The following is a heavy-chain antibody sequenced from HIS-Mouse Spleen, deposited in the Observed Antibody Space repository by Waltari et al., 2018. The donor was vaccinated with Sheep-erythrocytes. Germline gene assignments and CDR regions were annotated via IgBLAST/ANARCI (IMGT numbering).Heavy chain of an antibody. CDR2: IYYSGST. CDR3: AGNWGLDY. J-gene: IGHJ4*02. Sequence: QVQLQESGPGLVKPSETLSLTCTVPGGSISSYYWSWIRQPPGKGLEWIGYIYYSGSTNYNPSLKSRVTISVDTSKNQFSLKLSSVTAADTAVYYCAGNWGLDYWGQGTLVTVSS. V-gene: IGHV4-59*08. D-gene: IGHD7-27*01. CDR1: GGSISSYY.